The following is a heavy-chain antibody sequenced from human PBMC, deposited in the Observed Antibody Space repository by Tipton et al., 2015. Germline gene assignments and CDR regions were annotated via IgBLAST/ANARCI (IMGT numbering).Heavy chain of an antibody. D-gene: IGHD3-16*01. CDR3: AAGGENTAMLHY. Sequence: QLVQSGAEVKKPGSSVKVSCKASGGILTNYIINWVRQAPGQGLEWMGGIIPVLGTLNYAQDFRGRLTISADASTNTAYMQLHSLTSQDTAVYYCAAGGENTAMLHYWGQGTLIAVSS. CDR1: GGILTNYI. V-gene: IGHV1-69*16. J-gene: IGHJ4*02. CDR2: IIPVLGTL.